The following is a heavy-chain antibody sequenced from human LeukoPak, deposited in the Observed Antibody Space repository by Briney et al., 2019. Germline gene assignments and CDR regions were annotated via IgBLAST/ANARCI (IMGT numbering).Heavy chain of an antibody. Sequence: SQTLSLTCTVSGGSISSGSYYWSWIRQPAGKGLEWIGRIYTSGSTNYNPPLKSRVTISVDTSKNQFSLKLSSVTAADTAVYYCARAQVVVVTGFDAFDIWGQGTMVTVSS. V-gene: IGHV4-61*02. CDR1: GGSISSGSYY. CDR2: IYTSGST. D-gene: IGHD2-21*02. CDR3: ARAQVVVVTGFDAFDI. J-gene: IGHJ3*02.